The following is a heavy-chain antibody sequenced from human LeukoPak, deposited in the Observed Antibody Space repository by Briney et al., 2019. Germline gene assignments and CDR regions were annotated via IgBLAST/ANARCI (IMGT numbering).Heavy chain of an antibody. D-gene: IGHD3-22*01. CDR3: ARAATYYYDSSGYSYFDY. V-gene: IGHV4-39*07. CDR1: GGSISSSSYY. J-gene: IGHJ4*02. CDR2: IYYSGST. Sequence: SETLSLTCTVSGGSISSSSYYWGWIRQPPGTGLEWIGSIYYSGSTYYNPSLKSRVTISVDTSKNQFSLKLSSVTAADTAVYYCARAATYYYDSSGYSYFDYWGQGTLVTVSS.